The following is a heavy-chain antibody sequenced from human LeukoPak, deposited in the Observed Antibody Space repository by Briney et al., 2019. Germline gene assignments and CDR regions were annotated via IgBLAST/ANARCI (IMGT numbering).Heavy chain of an antibody. D-gene: IGHD2-8*01. CDR1: GFTLSTSA. Sequence: GGSLRLSCVASGFTLSTSAMSWVRRAPGKGLEWVANINQDGSQTFYVDSVKGRFTISRDNPGNSVYLQMNSLRAEDTAVYYCARLMFLWPPIYFDYWGQGTLVTVSS. J-gene: IGHJ4*02. V-gene: IGHV3-7*01. CDR3: ARLMFLWPPIYFDY. CDR2: INQDGSQT.